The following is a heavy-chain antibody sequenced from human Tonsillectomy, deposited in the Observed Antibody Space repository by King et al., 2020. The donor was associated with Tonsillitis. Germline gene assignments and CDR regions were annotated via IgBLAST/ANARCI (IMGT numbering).Heavy chain of an antibody. CDR1: GFTFRTSW. Sequence: VQLVESGGGLVQPGGYLRLSCAVPGFTFRTSWKHWVRQGPGKGLMWVSRIDPYGTGISYADSVKGRFTISRDNAKNSLYLHMTSLRAEDTAVYYCAIDLTGARDYWGQGSLVTVSS. D-gene: IGHD7-27*01. CDR2: IDPYGTGI. V-gene: IGHV3-74*01. J-gene: IGHJ4*02. CDR3: AIDLTGARDY.